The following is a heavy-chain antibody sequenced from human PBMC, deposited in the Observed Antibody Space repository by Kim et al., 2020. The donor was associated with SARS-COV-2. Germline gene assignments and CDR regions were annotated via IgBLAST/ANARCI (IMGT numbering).Heavy chain of an antibody. J-gene: IGHJ6*02. CDR1: GFTFSSYA. V-gene: IGHV3-30-3*01. CDR3: ASLLVATPGGMDV. Sequence: GGSLRLSCAASGFTFSSYAMHWVRQAPGKGLEWVAVISYDGSNKYYADSVKGRFTISRDNSKNTLYLQMNSLRAEDTAVYYCASLLVATPGGMDVWGQGTTVTVSS. D-gene: IGHD5-12*01. CDR2: ISYDGSNK.